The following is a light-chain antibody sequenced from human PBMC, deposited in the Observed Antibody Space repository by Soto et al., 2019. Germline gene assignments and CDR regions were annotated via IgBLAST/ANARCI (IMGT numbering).Light chain of an antibody. V-gene: IGKV3-20*01. CDR1: QTVRNNY. CDR2: DAS. Sequence: EFVLTQSPGTLSLSPGERATLSCRASQTVRNNYLAWYQQKPGQAPRLLIYDASSRATGIPDRFSGGGSGTDFTLTISRLEPEDFAVYYCQQYNNWPAITFGQGTRLEIK. CDR3: QQYNNWPAIT. J-gene: IGKJ5*01.